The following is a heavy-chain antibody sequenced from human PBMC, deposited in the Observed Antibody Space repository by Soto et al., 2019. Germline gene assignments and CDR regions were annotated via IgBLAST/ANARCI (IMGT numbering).Heavy chain of an antibody. Sequence: TGLSHRDSCTASGLTFSGFGMRWVRQAKGKGLEWVSAISGSGGSTYYADSVKGRFTISRDNSKNTLYLQMNSLRAEDTAVYYCAKDANFGPSRYAFDIWGQGTMVTVSS. J-gene: IGHJ3*02. CDR1: GLTFSGFG. CDR2: ISGSGGST. D-gene: IGHD3-3*01. CDR3: AKDANFGPSRYAFDI. V-gene: IGHV3-23*01.